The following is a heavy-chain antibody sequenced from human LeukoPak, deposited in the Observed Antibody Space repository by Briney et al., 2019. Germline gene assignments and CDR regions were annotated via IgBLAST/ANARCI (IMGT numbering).Heavy chain of an antibody. V-gene: IGHV3-23*01. CDR1: GFTFSSYA. CDR3: VSPKYSSAWFFEY. D-gene: IGHD6-19*01. J-gene: IGHJ4*02. CDR2: ISDSGGST. Sequence: GPSLRLFCPASGFTFSSYAMSRARHAPGGGLEWVSAISDSGGSTYYAEPVKGRFTISRDNSKNTLYLQMNSLRAEDTAVYYCVSPKYSSAWFFEYWGQGALVTVSS.